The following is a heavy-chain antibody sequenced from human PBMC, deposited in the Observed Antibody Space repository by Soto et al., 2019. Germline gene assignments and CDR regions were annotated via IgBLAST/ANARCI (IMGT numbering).Heavy chain of an antibody. CDR3: TTAEVTAIHIGDY. CDR2: IKGKTDGGTT. D-gene: IGHD2-21*02. CDR1: GFTFSNAW. V-gene: IGHV3-15*01. Sequence: EVQLVESGGGLVKPGGSLRLSCAASGFTFSNAWMSWVRQAPGKGLEWVGRIKGKTDGGTTDYAAPVKGRFTISRDDSKNTLYLQMNSLKTEDTAVYYCTTAEVTAIHIGDYWGQGTLVTVSS. J-gene: IGHJ4*02.